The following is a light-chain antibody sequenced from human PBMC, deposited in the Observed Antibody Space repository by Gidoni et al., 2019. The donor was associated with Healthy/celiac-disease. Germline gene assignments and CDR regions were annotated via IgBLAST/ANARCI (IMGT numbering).Light chain of an antibody. CDR1: KLGDKY. CDR2: QDS. CDR3: QAWDSSIWV. J-gene: IGLJ3*02. Sequence: SYELTQPPSVSVSPGQTASITCSGDKLGDKYACWYQQKPGQSPVLVIYQDSKRPSGIPEGFSGSNSGNTATLTISGTQAMDEADYYCQAWDSSIWVFGGGTKLTVL. V-gene: IGLV3-1*01.